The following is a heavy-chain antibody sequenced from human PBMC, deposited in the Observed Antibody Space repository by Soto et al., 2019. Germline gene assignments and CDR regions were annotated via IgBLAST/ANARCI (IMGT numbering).Heavy chain of an antibody. CDR1: GFTFSSYA. CDR3: AKSPCWVVVPAAMCGNWFDP. J-gene: IGHJ5*02. Sequence: GGSLRLSCAASGFTFSSYAMSWVRQAPGKGLEWVSAISGSGGSTYYADSVKGRFTISRDNSKNTLYLQMNSLRAEDTAVYYCAKSPCWVVVPAAMCGNWFDPWGQGTLVTVSS. V-gene: IGHV3-23*01. CDR2: ISGSGGST. D-gene: IGHD2-2*01.